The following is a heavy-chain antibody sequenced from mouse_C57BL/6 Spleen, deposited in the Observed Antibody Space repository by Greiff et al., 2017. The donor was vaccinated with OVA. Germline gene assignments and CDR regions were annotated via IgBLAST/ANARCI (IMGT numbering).Heavy chain of an antibody. D-gene: IGHD2-3*01. CDR3: TRSGYEGYDFDV. Sequence: EVQLMQSGGDLVKPGGSLKLSCAASGFTFSSYGMSWVRQTPDKRLEWVATISSGGSYTYYPDSVKGRFTISRDNAKNTLYLQMSSRKSEETGMYDSTRSGYEGYDFDVWGTGTTVTVSS. V-gene: IGHV5-6*01. CDR1: GFTFSSYG. CDR2: ISSGGSYT. J-gene: IGHJ1*03.